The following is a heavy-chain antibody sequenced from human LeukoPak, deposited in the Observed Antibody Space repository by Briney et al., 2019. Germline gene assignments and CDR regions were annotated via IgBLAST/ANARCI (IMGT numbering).Heavy chain of an antibody. Sequence: SETLSLTCTVSGGSISSYYWSWIRQPPGKGLEWIGYTYYSGSTNYNPSLKSRVTISVDTSKNQFSLKLNSVTAADTAVYYCARRGYGSGSFNRYYFDYWGQGILVTVSS. CDR2: TYYSGST. CDR3: ARRGYGSGSFNRYYFDY. CDR1: GGSISSYY. V-gene: IGHV4-59*08. J-gene: IGHJ4*02. D-gene: IGHD3-10*01.